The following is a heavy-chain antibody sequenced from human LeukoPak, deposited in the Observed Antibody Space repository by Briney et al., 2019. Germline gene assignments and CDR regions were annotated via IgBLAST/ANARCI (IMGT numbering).Heavy chain of an antibody. V-gene: IGHV1-69*04. Sequence: SVKVSCKASGGTFSSYAISWVRQAPGQGLEWMGRIIPILGIANYAQKFQGRVTMTEDTSTDTAYMELSSLRSEDTAVYYCATVYSGYCSSTSCYFAYWGQGTLVTVSS. D-gene: IGHD2-2*01. J-gene: IGHJ4*02. CDR3: ATVYSGYCSSTSCYFAY. CDR2: IIPILGIA. CDR1: GGTFSSYA.